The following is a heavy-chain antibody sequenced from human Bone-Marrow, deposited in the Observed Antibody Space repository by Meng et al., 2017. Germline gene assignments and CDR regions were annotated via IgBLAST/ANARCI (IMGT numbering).Heavy chain of an antibody. Sequence: QVQLQESGPGLVKPSATLSLTCTVSGGSTTSTSYYWDWIRQSPAKGLEWIGTIGYSGTIVYNPSLSSRVTMTLDTSKNQFSLKLSSVTAPDTAVYYCARRVHDGSGHHYFDYWGQGTLVTVSS. CDR3: ARRVHDGSGHHYFDY. CDR2: IGYSGTI. D-gene: IGHD3-22*01. CDR1: GGSTTSTSYY. V-gene: IGHV4-39*01. J-gene: IGHJ4*02.